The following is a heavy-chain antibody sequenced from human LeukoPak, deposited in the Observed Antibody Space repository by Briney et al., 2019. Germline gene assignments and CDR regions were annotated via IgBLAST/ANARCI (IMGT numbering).Heavy chain of an antibody. Sequence: ASVKVSCKASGYTFTYGITWVRQAPGQGLEWMGWISVYNGKTKYAQKLQGRVTMTRDTSTSTVYMELSSLRSEDTAVYYCARDLYDKSGYPDYWGQGTLVTVSS. CDR2: ISVYNGKT. D-gene: IGHD3-22*01. V-gene: IGHV1-18*01. CDR3: ARDLYDKSGYPDY. CDR1: GYTFTYG. J-gene: IGHJ4*02.